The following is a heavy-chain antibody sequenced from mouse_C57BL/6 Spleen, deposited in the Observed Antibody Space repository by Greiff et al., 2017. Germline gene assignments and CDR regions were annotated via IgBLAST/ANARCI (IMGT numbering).Heavy chain of an antibody. CDR3: ASKGY. CDR2: ISYDGSN. Sequence: VQLQQPGPGLVKPSQSLSLTCSVTGYSITSGYYWNWIRQFPGNKLEWMGYISYDGSNNYNPSLKNRISITRDTSKNQFFLKFNSVTTEDTATYFCASKGYWGQGTTLTVSS. CDR1: GYSITSGYY. J-gene: IGHJ2*01. V-gene: IGHV3-6*01.